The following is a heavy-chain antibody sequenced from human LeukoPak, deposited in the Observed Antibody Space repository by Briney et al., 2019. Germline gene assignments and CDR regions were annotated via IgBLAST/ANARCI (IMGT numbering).Heavy chain of an antibody. CDR1: GFTFGDYY. CDR3: ARAGDDFWSGYYLDY. Sequence: GGSLRLSCAASGFTFGDYYMSWIRQAPGKGLEWVSYISSSGSTIYYADSVKGRFTISRDNAKNSLYLQMNSLRAEDTAVYYCARAGDDFWSGYYLDYWGQGTLVTVSS. J-gene: IGHJ4*02. D-gene: IGHD3-3*01. CDR2: ISSSGSTI. V-gene: IGHV3-11*01.